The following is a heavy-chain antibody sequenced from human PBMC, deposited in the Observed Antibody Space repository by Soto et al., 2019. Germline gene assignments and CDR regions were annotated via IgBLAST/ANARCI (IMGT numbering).Heavy chain of an antibody. V-gene: IGHV4-39*01. J-gene: IGHJ6*02. CDR2: IYYTGST. D-gene: IGHD1-1*01. CDR3: ARAFCSTTACYYYSYYGMDV. Sequence: PSETLSLTCTVSGGSVDRRVHYWGGIRQSPGKGLEWIGNIYYTGSTNYNPSLKSRVTISVDTSMNQFSLRLSSVTAADTAVYYCARAFCSTTACYYYSYYGMDVWGQGTTVTVSS. CDR1: GGSVDRRVHY.